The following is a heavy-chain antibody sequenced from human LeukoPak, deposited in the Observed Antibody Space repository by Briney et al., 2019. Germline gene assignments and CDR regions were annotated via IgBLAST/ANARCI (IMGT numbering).Heavy chain of an antibody. CDR1: GGTFSSYA. J-gene: IGHJ4*02. D-gene: IGHD3-10*01. V-gene: IGHV1-69*05. CDR2: IVPIFGTA. CDR3: ARGSGSSGLGYYFDY. Sequence: SVKVSCKASGGTFSSYAISWVRQAPGQGLEWMGGIVPIFGTANYAQKFQGRVTITTDESTSTAYMELSSLRSEDTAVYYCARGSGSSGLGYYFDYWGQGTLVTVSS.